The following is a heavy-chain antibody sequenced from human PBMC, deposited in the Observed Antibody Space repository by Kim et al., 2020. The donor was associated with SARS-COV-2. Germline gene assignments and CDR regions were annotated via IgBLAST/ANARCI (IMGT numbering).Heavy chain of an antibody. Sequence: SVKVSCKASGGTFSSYAISWVRQAPGQGLEWMGGIIPIFGTANYAQKFQGRVTITADESTSTAYMELSSLRSEDTAVYYCAINRLGGGNLYCFDYWGQGTLVTVSS. CDR1: GGTFSSYA. CDR2: IIPIFGTA. CDR3: AINRLGGGNLYCFDY. J-gene: IGHJ4*02. D-gene: IGHD2-15*01. V-gene: IGHV1-69*13.